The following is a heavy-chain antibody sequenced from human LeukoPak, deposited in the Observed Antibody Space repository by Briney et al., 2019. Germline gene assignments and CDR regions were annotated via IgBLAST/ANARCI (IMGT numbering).Heavy chain of an antibody. V-gene: IGHV3-33*01. CDR1: GFTFSSYG. CDR2: IWYDGSNK. J-gene: IGHJ3*02. CDR3: AILGDSSGYYHDAFDI. D-gene: IGHD3-22*01. Sequence: PGGSLRLSCAASGFTFSSYGMHWVRQAPGKGLEWVAVIWYDGSNKYYADSVKGRFTISRDNSKNTLYLQMNSLRAEDTAVYYCAILGDSSGYYHDAFDIWGQGTMVTASS.